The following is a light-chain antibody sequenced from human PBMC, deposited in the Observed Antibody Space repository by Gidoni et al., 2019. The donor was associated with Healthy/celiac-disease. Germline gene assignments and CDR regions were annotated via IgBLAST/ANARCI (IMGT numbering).Light chain of an antibody. Sequence: ALTHSPGTLSCSPREMATLSCRASQSVSSSYLAWYQQKPGQAPRLLIYGASSRSTGIPDRFSGSGSGTDFTLTISRLEPEDVAVYYCQQYGSSPQLTFGGGTKVEIK. CDR3: QQYGSSPQLT. J-gene: IGKJ4*01. V-gene: IGKV3-20*01. CDR2: GAS. CDR1: QSVSSSY.